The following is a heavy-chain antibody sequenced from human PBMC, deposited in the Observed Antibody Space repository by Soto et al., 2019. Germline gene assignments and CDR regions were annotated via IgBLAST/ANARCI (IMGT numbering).Heavy chain of an antibody. V-gene: IGHV1-69*04. CDR1: GYTFTSYG. Sequence: SVKVSCKASGYTFTSYGISWVRQAPGQGLEWMGRIIPILGNANYAQKFQGRVTITADKSTSTAYMELSGLRSEDTAVYYCATTFYCSSTSCLDYWGQGTLVTVSS. CDR3: ATTFYCSSTSCLDY. J-gene: IGHJ4*02. CDR2: IIPILGNA. D-gene: IGHD2-2*01.